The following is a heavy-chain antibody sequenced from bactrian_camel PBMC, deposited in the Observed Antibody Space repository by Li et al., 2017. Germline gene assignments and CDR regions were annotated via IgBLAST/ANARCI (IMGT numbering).Heavy chain of an antibody. Sequence: QVQLVESGGGLVQAGGSLRLSCTASGRTNSSNCMGWFRQAPGKEREAVADVDTRGTTWVADSVKGRFTISQDNAKNTLYLQMNSLTPEDTAMYYCAARVRRFLPDNWHEPRIYNSWGQGTQVTVS. CDR2: VDTRGTT. V-gene: IGHV3S57*01. CDR1: GRTNSSNC. J-gene: IGHJ4*01. D-gene: IGHD8*01. CDR3: AARVRRFLPDNWHEPRIYNS.